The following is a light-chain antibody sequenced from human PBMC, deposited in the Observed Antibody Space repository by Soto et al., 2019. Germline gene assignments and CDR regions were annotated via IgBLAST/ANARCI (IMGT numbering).Light chain of an antibody. J-gene: IGLJ2*01. CDR3: CSYAGSYTNVL. CDR1: SSDIGGYNY. CDR2: DVS. V-gene: IGLV2-11*01. Sequence: QSVLTQPRSVSGSPGQSVTISCTGTSSDIGGYNYVSWYQQHPGKAPKLMIYDVSERPSGVPDRFSASKSGNTASLTISGLQAEDEADYYCCSYAGSYTNVLFGGGTKVTVL.